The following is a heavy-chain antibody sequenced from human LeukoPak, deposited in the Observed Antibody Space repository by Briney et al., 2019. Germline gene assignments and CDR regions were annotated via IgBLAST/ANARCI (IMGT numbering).Heavy chain of an antibody. CDR2: ISTYNGDT. D-gene: IGHD5-18*01. V-gene: IGHV1-18*01. Sequence: GASVKVSCKASGYTFTSYGINWVRQAPGQGLEWTGWISTYNGDTNYAQKLQDRVTMTTDTSTSTAYMELRSLRSDDTAVYYCARGSSYGFSMGYWGQGTLVTVSS. CDR1: GYTFTSYG. CDR3: ARGSSYGFSMGY. J-gene: IGHJ4*02.